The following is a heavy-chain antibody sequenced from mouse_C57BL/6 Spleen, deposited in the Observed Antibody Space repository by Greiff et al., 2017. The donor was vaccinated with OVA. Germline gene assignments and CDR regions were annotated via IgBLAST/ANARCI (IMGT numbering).Heavy chain of an antibody. CDR3: AREGYDYCGRSRAWFAY. Sequence: QVQLQQSGAELMKPGASVKLSCKATGYTFTGYWIEWVKQRPGHGLEWIGEILPGSGSTNYNEKFKGKATFTADTSSNIAYMQLSSLTTEDSAIYSWAREGYDYCGRSRAWFAYWGQGTLVTVSA. V-gene: IGHV1-9*01. CDR1: GYTFTGYW. J-gene: IGHJ3*01. D-gene: IGHD1-1*01. CDR2: ILPGSGST.